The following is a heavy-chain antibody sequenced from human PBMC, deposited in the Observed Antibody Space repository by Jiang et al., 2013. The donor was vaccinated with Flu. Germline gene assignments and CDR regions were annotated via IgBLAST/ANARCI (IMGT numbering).Heavy chain of an antibody. V-gene: IGHV4-39*01. CDR1: GGSITSDSYY. CDR3: ARQQWSTSPEDY. CDR2: IYYTGST. Sequence: GSGLVKPSETLSLICTVSGGSITSDSYYWGWIRQPPGKGLEWIGNIYYTGSTYYNPSLKSRVTISVDRPENQFFLKLTSVTAADTAVYYCARQQWSTSPEDYWGQGALVTVSS. J-gene: IGHJ4*02. D-gene: IGHD6-19*01.